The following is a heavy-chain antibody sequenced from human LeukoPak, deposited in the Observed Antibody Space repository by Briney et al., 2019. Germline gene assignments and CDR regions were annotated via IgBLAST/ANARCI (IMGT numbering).Heavy chain of an antibody. V-gene: IGHV3-23*01. D-gene: IGHD3-10*01. CDR1: GFTFSSYA. CDR3: AKDPDYFGSNGMDV. CDR2: ISGSGGSR. Sequence: GSLRLSCAASGFTFSSYAMSWVRQAPGKGLEWVSTISGSGGSRYYADSVKGRFTISRDNSKNTLYLQMNSLRVEDTAVYYCAKDPDYFGSNGMDVWGQGNPGHRLL. J-gene: IGHJ6*02.